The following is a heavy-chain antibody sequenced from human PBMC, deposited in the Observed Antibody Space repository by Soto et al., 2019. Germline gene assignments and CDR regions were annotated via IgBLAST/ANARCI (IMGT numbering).Heavy chain of an antibody. CDR2: IWYDGSNK. J-gene: IGHJ3*02. CDR3: VRDPAPPITMIPGDAFDI. Sequence: PGGSLRLSCAASGFTFSSYGMHWVRQAPGKGLEWVAVIWYDGSNKYYADSVKGRFTISRDNSRNTLYLQMNSLRAEDTAVYYCVRDPAPPITMIPGDAFDIWGQGTMVTVSS. D-gene: IGHD3-22*01. V-gene: IGHV3-33*01. CDR1: GFTFSSYG.